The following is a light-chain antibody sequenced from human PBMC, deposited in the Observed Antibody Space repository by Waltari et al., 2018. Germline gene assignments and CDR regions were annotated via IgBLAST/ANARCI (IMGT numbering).Light chain of an antibody. CDR1: QSISSY. J-gene: IGKJ1*01. CDR2: GAF. V-gene: IGKV1-39*01. Sequence: DIQMTQSPSSLSASVGDRFTVTFRASQSISSYLNWYQHRPGKVPKLLIYGAFSLQTGVPSRFSGSGSGAEFTLTISSLQPEDFATYYCQQSYSTPWTFGRGTKVEIK. CDR3: QQSYSTPWT.